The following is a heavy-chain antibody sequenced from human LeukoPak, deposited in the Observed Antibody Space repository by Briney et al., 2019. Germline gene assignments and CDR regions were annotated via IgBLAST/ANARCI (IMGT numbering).Heavy chain of an antibody. Sequence: GGSLRLSCAASGFPFSSYGMHWVRQAPGMGREWAAAISTEGINKYCAEPVKGRFGISRDNSKNTLYLQMNSLRAEDMAVYHCAKVEYYDSSGYLDYWGQGTLVTVSS. V-gene: IGHV3-30*18. CDR2: ISTEGINK. CDR1: GFPFSSYG. J-gene: IGHJ4*02. CDR3: AKVEYYDSSGYLDY. D-gene: IGHD3-22*01.